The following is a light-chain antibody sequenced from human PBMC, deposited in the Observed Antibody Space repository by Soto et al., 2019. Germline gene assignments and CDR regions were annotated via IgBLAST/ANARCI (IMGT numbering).Light chain of an antibody. V-gene: IGKV3-15*01. J-gene: IGKJ1*01. CDR2: GAS. CDR1: QNVMYN. CDR3: QQYSSWPRT. Sequence: EIVMTQSPATLSGSPGGRATLSCRASQNVMYNLAWYQQKPGQAPRLLVYGASTRATDAPPRFRGSGSGTEFSLTISSLQSEDYATYFCQQYSSWPRTFGQGPRVEIK.